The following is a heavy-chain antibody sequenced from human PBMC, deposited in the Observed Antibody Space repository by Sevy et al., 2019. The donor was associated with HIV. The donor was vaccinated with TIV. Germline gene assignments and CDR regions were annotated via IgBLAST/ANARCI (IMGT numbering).Heavy chain of an antibody. CDR2: FSFGCGRI. D-gene: IGHD2-8*01. J-gene: IGHJ4*02. V-gene: IGHV3-23*01. Sequence: GGSLRLSCEASGFPFSKYSMSWVRQAQGKGLEWVSTFSFGCGRINYADSVKGRFTISRDDSKNTLYLQMNSLRAEDTAVYYCAREGCTKPHDYWGQGTLVTVSS. CDR3: AREGCTKPHDY. CDR1: GFPFSKYS.